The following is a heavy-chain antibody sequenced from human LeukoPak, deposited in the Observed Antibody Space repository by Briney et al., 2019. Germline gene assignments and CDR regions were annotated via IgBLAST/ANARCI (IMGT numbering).Heavy chain of an antibody. J-gene: IGHJ3*02. CDR2: ISGDGGST. V-gene: IGHV3-43*02. Sequence: PGGSLRLSCAASGFTFDDYAMHWVRQAPGKGLEWVSLISGDGGSTYYADSVKVRFTIYRDNSKNSLYLQMNSLRTEDTALYYCAKEGIAVAGGAFDIWGQGTMVTVSS. D-gene: IGHD6-19*01. CDR3: AKEGIAVAGGAFDI. CDR1: GFTFDDYA.